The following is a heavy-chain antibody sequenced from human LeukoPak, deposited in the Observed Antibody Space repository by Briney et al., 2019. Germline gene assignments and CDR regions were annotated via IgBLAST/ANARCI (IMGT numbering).Heavy chain of an antibody. Sequence: ASVKVSCKASGYTFTSYDINWVRQATGQGLEWMGWMNPNSGNTGYAQKFQGRVAITRNTSISTAYMGLSSLRSEDTAVYYCARAPGKLRYFDWLLGDYNYYYYYMDVWGKGTTVTVSS. CDR3: ARAPGKLRYFDWLLGDYNYYYYYMDV. CDR2: MNPNSGNT. D-gene: IGHD3-9*01. CDR1: GYTFTSYD. V-gene: IGHV1-8*03. J-gene: IGHJ6*03.